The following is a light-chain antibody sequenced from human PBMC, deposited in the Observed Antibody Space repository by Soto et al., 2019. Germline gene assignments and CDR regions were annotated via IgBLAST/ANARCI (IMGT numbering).Light chain of an antibody. CDR2: RNN. CDR3: AAWDDSLWGV. CDR1: SSNIGSNY. Sequence: QSVLTQPPSASGTPGQRVTISCSGSSSNIGSNYVYWYQQLPGTAPKLLIYRNNQRPSGVPDRFSGSKCGTSASLAISGLRSEDEADYYCAAWDDSLWGVFGGGTKLTVL. J-gene: IGLJ2*01. V-gene: IGLV1-47*01.